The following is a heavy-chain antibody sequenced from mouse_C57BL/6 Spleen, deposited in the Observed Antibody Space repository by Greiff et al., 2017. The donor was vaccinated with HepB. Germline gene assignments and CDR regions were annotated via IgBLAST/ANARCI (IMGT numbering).Heavy chain of an antibody. CDR3: AREERYYFDY. J-gene: IGHJ2*01. V-gene: IGHV3-6*01. CDR1: GYSITSGYY. Sequence: EVQRVESGPGLVKPSQSLSLTCSVTGYSITSGYYWNWIRQFPGNKLEWMGYISYDGSNNYNPSLKNRISITRDTSKNQFFLKLNSVTTEDTATYYCAREERYYFDYWGQGTTLTVSS. CDR2: ISYDGSN.